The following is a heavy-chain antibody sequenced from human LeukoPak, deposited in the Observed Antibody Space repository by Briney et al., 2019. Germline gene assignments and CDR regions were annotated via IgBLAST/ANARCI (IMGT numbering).Heavy chain of an antibody. CDR1: GASISIYY. Sequence: SETLSLTCTVSGASISIYYWSWIRQPPGKGLEWIGYIQNSGNTNSSPSLKSRVTMSVDTSKNEFSLKLRSVAAADTALYYCARGHFDSSGSSNPLDSWGQGTLVTVSS. D-gene: IGHD3-22*01. CDR2: IQNSGNT. J-gene: IGHJ4*02. V-gene: IGHV4-4*09. CDR3: ARGHFDSSGSSNPLDS.